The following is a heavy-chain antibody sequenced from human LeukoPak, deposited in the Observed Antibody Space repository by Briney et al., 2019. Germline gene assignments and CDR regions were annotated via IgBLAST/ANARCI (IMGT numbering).Heavy chain of an antibody. D-gene: IGHD1-26*01. Sequence: SETLSLTRTVSGASFSNDYDWGWIRQSPGKGLEWIGTMGYGGRTYFSPSLKSRVSLSIDMSRTYFSLILKSVSAADTAVYYCARTKGRAVGQTAFQYWGQGTLVTVSA. J-gene: IGHJ4*02. CDR3: ARTKGRAVGQTAFQY. V-gene: IGHV4-39*07. CDR1: GASFSNDYD. CDR2: MGYGGRT.